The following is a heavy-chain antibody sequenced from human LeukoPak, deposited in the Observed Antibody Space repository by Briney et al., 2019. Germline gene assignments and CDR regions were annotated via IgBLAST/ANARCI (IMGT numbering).Heavy chain of an antibody. J-gene: IGHJ5*02. CDR2: IYSGGST. CDR1: GFTFSSNQ. CDR3: ARTGYANNWFDP. D-gene: IGHD3-9*01. Sequence: GGPLRLSGVASGFTFSSNQMSWVGKAPGKGRDWVSVIYSGGSTYYADSVKGRFTISRDNSKNTLYLQMNSLRAEDTAVYYCARTGYANNWFDPWGQGTLVTVSS. V-gene: IGHV3-53*01.